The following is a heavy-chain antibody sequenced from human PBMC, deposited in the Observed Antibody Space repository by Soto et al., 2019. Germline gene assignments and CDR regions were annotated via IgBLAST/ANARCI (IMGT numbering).Heavy chain of an antibody. CDR3: AREKGGASSSPGGY. CDR1: GGTFSSYA. V-gene: IGHV1-69*01. J-gene: IGHJ4*02. Sequence: QVQLVQSGAEVKKPGSSVKVSCKASGGTFSSYAISWVRQAPGQGLEWMGGFIPIFGTANYAQKFQGRVLITAGESTSTDYMEMSSVRTEDTAVYYCAREKGGASSSPGGYCRQGTLVIVSS. D-gene: IGHD6-13*01. CDR2: FIPIFGTA.